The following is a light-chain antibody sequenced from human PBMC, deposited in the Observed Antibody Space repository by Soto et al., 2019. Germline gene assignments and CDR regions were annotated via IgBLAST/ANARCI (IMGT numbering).Light chain of an antibody. J-gene: IGKJ1*01. V-gene: IGKV3-15*01. CDR2: GAS. CDR3: QQRSNWPWT. Sequence: EIVMTQSPATLSVSPGERATLSCRASQSVSSNLAWYQQKPGQAPRLLIYGASTRATGIPDRFSGSGSGTDFTLTISSLEPEDFAVYYCQQRSNWPWTFGQGTKVDNK. CDR1: QSVSSN.